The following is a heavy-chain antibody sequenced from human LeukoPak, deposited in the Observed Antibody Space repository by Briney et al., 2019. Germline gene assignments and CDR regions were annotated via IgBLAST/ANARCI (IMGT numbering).Heavy chain of an antibody. J-gene: IGHJ4*02. CDR2: INHSGST. Sequence: SETLSLTCAVYGGSFSGYYWSWIRQPPGKGLEWIGEINHSGSTNYNPSLESRVTISVDTSKNQFSLKLSSVTAADTAVYYCARAHVPTIFGVVIAYYFDYWGQGTLVTVSS. D-gene: IGHD3-3*01. V-gene: IGHV4-34*01. CDR1: GGSFSGYY. CDR3: ARAHVPTIFGVVIAYYFDY.